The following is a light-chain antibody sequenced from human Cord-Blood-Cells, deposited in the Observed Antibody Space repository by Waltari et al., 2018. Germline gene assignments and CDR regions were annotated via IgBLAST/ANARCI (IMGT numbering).Light chain of an antibody. J-gene: IGLJ3*02. CDR2: RNN. V-gene: IGLV1-47*01. Sequence: QSVLTQPPSASGTPGQRVTIPCSGSSSNIGSNYVYWYQQLPGPAPKLLIYRNNQRPPGVPDRFSGSKSGTSASLAISGLRSEDEADYYCAAWDDSLSGRVFGGGTKLTVL. CDR1: SSNIGSNY. CDR3: AAWDDSLSGRV.